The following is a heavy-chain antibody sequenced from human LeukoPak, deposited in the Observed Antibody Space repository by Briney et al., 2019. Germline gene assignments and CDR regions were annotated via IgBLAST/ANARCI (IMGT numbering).Heavy chain of an antibody. J-gene: IGHJ4*02. CDR2: ISGDGGNT. V-gene: IGHV3-64*01. Sequence: PGGSLRLSCVASGFTFSSSPMHWVRQAPGKGLESISAISGDGGNTYYANSVRGRFTISRDNFEKTLYLQMGSLTAGDMAVYYCAREGTPGTLDYWGQGTLVTVSS. CDR3: AREGTPGTLDY. CDR1: GFTFSSSP. D-gene: IGHD6-13*01.